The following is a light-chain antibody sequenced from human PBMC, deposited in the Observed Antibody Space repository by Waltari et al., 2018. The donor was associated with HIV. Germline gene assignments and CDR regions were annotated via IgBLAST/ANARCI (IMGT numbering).Light chain of an antibody. CDR1: QSVSSSY. CDR2: GAS. V-gene: IGKV3-20*01. Sequence: EIVLTQSPGTLSLSPGERATLSCRASQSVSSSYLAWFQQKPGQAPRLLIYGASSRATGIPDRFSGSGSGTDFTLIISRLEPEDFAVYYCQQFGSPWTFGQGTKVEI. J-gene: IGKJ1*01. CDR3: QQFGSPWT.